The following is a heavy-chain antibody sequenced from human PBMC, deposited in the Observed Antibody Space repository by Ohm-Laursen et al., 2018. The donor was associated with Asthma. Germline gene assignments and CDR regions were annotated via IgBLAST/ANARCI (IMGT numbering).Heavy chain of an antibody. CDR2: IYHTGSS. Sequence: TLSLTCTVSGDSFTSGIYYWGWIRQHPGKGLEWIGYIYHTGSSYYNPSLKSRASISVDTSKNQFSLNLRSVTAADTAVYYCAREATIITRHFDSWGQGRLVTVSS. J-gene: IGHJ4*02. CDR1: GDSFTSGIYY. D-gene: IGHD5-12*01. CDR3: AREATIITRHFDS. V-gene: IGHV4-31*03.